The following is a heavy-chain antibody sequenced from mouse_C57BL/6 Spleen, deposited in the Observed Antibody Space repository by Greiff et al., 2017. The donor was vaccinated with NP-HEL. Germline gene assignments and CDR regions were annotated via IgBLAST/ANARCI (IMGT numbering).Heavy chain of an antibody. V-gene: IGHV1-26*01. Sequence: VHVKQSGPELVKPGASVKISCKASGYTFTDYYMNWVKQSHGKSLEWIGDINPNNGGTSYNQKFKGKATLTVDKSSSTAYMELRSLTSEDSAVYYCARDGNYAMDYWGQGTSVTVSS. CDR1: GYTFTDYY. CDR2: INPNNGGT. CDR3: ARDGNYAMDY. J-gene: IGHJ4*01. D-gene: IGHD2-1*01.